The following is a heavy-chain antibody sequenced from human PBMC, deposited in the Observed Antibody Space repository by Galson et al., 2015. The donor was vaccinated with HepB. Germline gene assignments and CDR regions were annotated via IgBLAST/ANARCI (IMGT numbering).Heavy chain of an antibody. Sequence: SLRLSCAASGFTFSSYAMHWVRQAPGKGLEWVAVISYDGSNKYYADSVKGRFTISRDNSKNTLYLQMNSLRAEDTAVYYCARDWPYLATTTSGGDAFDIWGQGTMVTVSS. CDR3: ARDWPYLATTTSGGDAFDI. V-gene: IGHV3-30*04. CDR1: GFTFSSYA. CDR2: ISYDGSNK. D-gene: IGHD5-24*01. J-gene: IGHJ3*02.